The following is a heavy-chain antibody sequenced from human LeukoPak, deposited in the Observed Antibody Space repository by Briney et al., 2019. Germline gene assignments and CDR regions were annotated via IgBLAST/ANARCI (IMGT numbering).Heavy chain of an antibody. CDR1: GYSFTNYW. J-gene: IGHJ4*02. Sequence: GESLKISCKGSGYSFTNYWIGWVRQMPGKGLEWMGMIYPGDSGTRYSPSFQGQVTVSADNSISIAYLQWSSLKASDTAIYYCARRYYSSSYYLDYWGQGTLVTVSS. CDR3: ARRYYSSSYYLDY. D-gene: IGHD6-6*01. V-gene: IGHV5-51*01. CDR2: IYPGDSGT.